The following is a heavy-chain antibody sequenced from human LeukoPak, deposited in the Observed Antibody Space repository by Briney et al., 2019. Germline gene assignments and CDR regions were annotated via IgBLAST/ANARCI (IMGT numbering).Heavy chain of an antibody. J-gene: IGHJ4*02. CDR3: ASESQWLDLDY. Sequence: PGGSLRLSCAVSGFTVSSNYMSWVRQAPGKGLEWVSVIYSGGSTYYADSVKGRFTISRDNSKNTLYLQMNSLRAEDTAVYYCASESQWLDLDYWGQGTLVTVSS. CDR1: GFTVSSNY. CDR2: IYSGGST. D-gene: IGHD6-19*01. V-gene: IGHV3-53*01.